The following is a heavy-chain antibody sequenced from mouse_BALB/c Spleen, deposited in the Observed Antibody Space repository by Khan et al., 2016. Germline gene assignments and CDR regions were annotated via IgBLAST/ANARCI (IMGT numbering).Heavy chain of an antibody. V-gene: IGHV14-4*02. J-gene: IGHJ2*01. CDR1: GFNIKDYY. D-gene: IGHD2-2*01. Sequence: EVQLQESGAELVRSGASVRLSCTASGFNIKDYYMHWVKQRPEQGLEWIGWIDPENAYTEYAPKFQGKATLTADSSSNTAYLQLSSLTSEDTAVXYCNAEGYDGGLDYWGQGTTLTVSS. CDR3: NAEGYDGGLDY. CDR2: IDPENAYT.